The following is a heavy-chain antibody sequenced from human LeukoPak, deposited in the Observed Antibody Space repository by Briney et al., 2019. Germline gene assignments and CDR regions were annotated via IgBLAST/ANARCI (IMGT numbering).Heavy chain of an antibody. D-gene: IGHD6-13*01. CDR3: ARLPSSRYPYYFDF. Sequence: GESLKISCKGSGYSFSSYWIGWVRQMPGKGLEWMGIIYPADSDARYSPSFQGQVTVSADKSISTAYLQWSSLKASDTAIYYCARLPSSRYPYYFDFRGQGALVTVSS. V-gene: IGHV5-51*01. CDR1: GYSFSSYW. J-gene: IGHJ4*02. CDR2: IYPADSDA.